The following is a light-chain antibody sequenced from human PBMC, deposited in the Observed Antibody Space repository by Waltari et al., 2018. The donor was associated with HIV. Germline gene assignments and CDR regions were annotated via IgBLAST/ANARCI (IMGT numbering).Light chain of an antibody. J-gene: IGLJ3*02. CDR2: KNN. CDR1: SSNTGTNA. CDR3: AAWDDSLSAWM. V-gene: IGLV1-47*01. Sequence: QSVLTQPPSASGTPGQRVTISCSGSSSNTGTNAVSWYQQLPGTAPKLLSYKNNERPSGVPDRFSGSKSGTSASLAISGLRSEDEADYYCAAWDDSLSAWMFGGGTKLTVV.